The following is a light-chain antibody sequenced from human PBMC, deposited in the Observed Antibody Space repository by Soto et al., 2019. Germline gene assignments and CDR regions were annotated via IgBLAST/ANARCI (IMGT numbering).Light chain of an antibody. CDR1: HSVVKY. J-gene: IGKJ4*01. CDR2: DAS. Sequence: EVELTQSPATLSLSQGERAILSCRASHSVVKYLASDQQKPGQTPRLLIYDASNRATGIPARFSGSGSETDSTLTISSLEPEDFAVYNCQQHKHWPPLAFGGGTKVEIK. CDR3: QQHKHWPPLA. V-gene: IGKV3-11*01.